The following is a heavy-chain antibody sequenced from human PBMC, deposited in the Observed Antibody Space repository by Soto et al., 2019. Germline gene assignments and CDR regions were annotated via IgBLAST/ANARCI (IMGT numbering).Heavy chain of an antibody. CDR2: IYYTGST. Sequence: ETLCLSFTVSGDSISTFYWSLIRQPPGKGLEWIGYIYYTGSTNYNPSLKSRVTMSVDTSKKQFSLKLTSVTAADTAVYYCARQSGNYFDYWGQGSLVTVYS. V-gene: IGHV4-59*01. CDR1: GDSISTFY. D-gene: IGHD6-25*01. J-gene: IGHJ4*02. CDR3: ARQSGNYFDY.